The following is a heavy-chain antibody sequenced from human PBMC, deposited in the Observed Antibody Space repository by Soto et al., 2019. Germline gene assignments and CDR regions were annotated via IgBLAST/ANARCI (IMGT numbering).Heavy chain of an antibody. CDR1: GFSLSTSGVG. V-gene: IGHV2-5*02. D-gene: IGHD4-17*01. J-gene: IGHJ4*02. Sequence: QITLKESGPPLVKPTQTLTLTCTFSGFSLSTSGVGVGWIRQPPGKALEWLALIYWDDDKRYSPSLKSRLTITKDTSKNQVVLTMTNMDPVDTATYYCALQDYGDYLVDYWGQGTLVTVSS. CDR3: ALQDYGDYLVDY. CDR2: IYWDDDK.